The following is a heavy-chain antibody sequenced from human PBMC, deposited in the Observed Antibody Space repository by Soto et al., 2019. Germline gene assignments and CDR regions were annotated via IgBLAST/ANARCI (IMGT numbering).Heavy chain of an antibody. J-gene: IGHJ4*02. Sequence: GGSLRLSCEASGFTFSLYSMIWVRQAPGKGLEWVSSISSSSSYIYYADSMKGRFTLSRDNAQNSLYLQMNSLRVDDTAVYYCVRARATDSRPDYWGQGTLVTVSS. CDR1: GFTFSLYS. CDR3: VRARATDSRPDY. V-gene: IGHV3-21*01. CDR2: ISSSSSYI. D-gene: IGHD3-22*01.